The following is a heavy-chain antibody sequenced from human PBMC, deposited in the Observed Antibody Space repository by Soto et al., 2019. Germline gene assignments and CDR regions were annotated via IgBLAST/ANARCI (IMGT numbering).Heavy chain of an antibody. CDR1: GFTFSSYG. J-gene: IGHJ3*02. Sequence: QVQLVESEGGVVQPGRSLRLSCAASGFTFSSYGMHWVSQAPGKGLEWVAVISYDGSNKYYADSVKGRFTISRDNSKNTLYLQMNSLRAEDTAVYYCAKNGGGDWEDAFDIWGQGTMVTVSS. CDR2: ISYDGSNK. CDR3: AKNGGGDWEDAFDI. V-gene: IGHV3-30*18. D-gene: IGHD2-21*02.